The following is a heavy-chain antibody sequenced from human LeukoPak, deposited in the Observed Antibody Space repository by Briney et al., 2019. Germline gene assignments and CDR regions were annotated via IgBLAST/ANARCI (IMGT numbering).Heavy chain of an antibody. CDR3: ARGLRFLGGNYYYYYYMDV. V-gene: IGHV4-4*07. D-gene: IGHD3-3*01. CDR2: IYTSGST. CDR1: GGSISSYY. Sequence: SSETLSLTCTVSGGSISSYYWSWIRQPAGKGLEWIGRIYTSGSTNYNPSLKSRVTMSVDTSKNQFSLKLSSVTAADTAVYYCARGLRFLGGNYYYYYYMDVWGKGTTVTVSS. J-gene: IGHJ6*03.